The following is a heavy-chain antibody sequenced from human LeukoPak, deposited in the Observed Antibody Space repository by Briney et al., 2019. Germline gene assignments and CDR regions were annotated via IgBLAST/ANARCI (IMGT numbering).Heavy chain of an antibody. J-gene: IGHJ4*02. Sequence: PGGPLRLSCAASGFTFSSYSMKWVRQAPGERLEWVSSINSSSTYIYYADSVKGRFTISRDDAKNSLFLQMNSLRAEDTAVYYRARVWSDCYVTNCYISEYWGQGTLVTVSS. CDR1: GFTFSSYS. CDR2: INSSSTYI. D-gene: IGHD3-3*01. CDR3: ARVWSDCYVTNCYISEY. V-gene: IGHV3-21*01.